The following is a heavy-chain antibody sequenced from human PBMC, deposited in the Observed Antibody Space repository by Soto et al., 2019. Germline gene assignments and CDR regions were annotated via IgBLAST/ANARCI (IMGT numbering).Heavy chain of an antibody. CDR1: GGSFSGYY. V-gene: IGHV4-34*01. J-gene: IGHJ4*02. Sequence: QVQLQQWGAGLLKPSVTLSLTCAVYGGSFSGYYWSWIRQPPGKGLEWIGEINHSGSTNYNPSLKSRVTISVDTSKNQFSLKLSSVTAADTAVYYCARSRYCSSTSCYGPDYWGQGTLVTVSS. CDR2: INHSGST. D-gene: IGHD2-2*01. CDR3: ARSRYCSSTSCYGPDY.